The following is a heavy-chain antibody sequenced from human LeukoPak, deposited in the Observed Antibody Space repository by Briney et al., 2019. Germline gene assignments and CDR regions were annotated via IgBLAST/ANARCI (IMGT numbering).Heavy chain of an antibody. CDR2: IYTDGTT. CDR3: TGLDY. CDR1: GFTFSTHW. J-gene: IGHJ4*02. Sequence: GGSLRLSCAASGFTFSTHWMHWVRQTPGKGPEWVSIIYTDGTTTYADSVRGRFTISRDNAKNSLYLQMNSLRVEDTAVYYCTGLDYWGPGTPVTVSS. V-gene: IGHV3-74*01.